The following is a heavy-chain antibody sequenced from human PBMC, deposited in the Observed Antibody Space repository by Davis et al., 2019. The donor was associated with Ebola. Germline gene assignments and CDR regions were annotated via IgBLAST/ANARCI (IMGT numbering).Heavy chain of an antibody. V-gene: IGHV3-23*01. J-gene: IGHJ5*02. CDR1: GFIFSNFA. D-gene: IGHD2-2*01. CDR2: IGGDGVAT. Sequence: GESLKISCAASGFIFSNFAMSWVRQPPGKGLEWVSGIGGDGVATYDIDSVKGRFTISRDNSKNTLYLQMNSLRAEDTAVYYCAKDQYQLPSVFDPWGQGTLVTVSS. CDR3: AKDQYQLPSVFDP.